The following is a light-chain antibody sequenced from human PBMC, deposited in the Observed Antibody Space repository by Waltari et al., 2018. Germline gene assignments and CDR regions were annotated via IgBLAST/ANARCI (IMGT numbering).Light chain of an antibody. CDR3: SSYISSSTLEL. CDR1: SSDVGAYTY. J-gene: IGLJ2*01. CDR2: DVS. V-gene: IGLV2-14*03. Sequence: QSALTQPASVSGPPGQSITISCPVTSSDVGAYTYVSWYQQHPGKAPKLIIFDVSNRPSGVSNRFSGSKSGNTASLTISGLQAEDEADYYCSSYISSSTLELFGGGTSLTVL.